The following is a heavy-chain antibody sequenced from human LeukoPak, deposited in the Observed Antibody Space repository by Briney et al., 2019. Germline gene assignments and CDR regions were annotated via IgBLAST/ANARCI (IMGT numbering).Heavy chain of an antibody. D-gene: IGHD6-13*01. V-gene: IGHV3-7*03. Sequence: GGSLRLSCAASGFTFSSYWMSWVRQAPGKGLEWVANIKKDGSEKYYVDSVKGRFTISRDNAKTSLYLQMNSLRAEDTAVYYCAKDSRIAAAGTPTGAFDIWGQGTMVTVSS. CDR3: AKDSRIAAAGTPTGAFDI. CDR1: GFTFSSYW. CDR2: IKKDGSEK. J-gene: IGHJ3*02.